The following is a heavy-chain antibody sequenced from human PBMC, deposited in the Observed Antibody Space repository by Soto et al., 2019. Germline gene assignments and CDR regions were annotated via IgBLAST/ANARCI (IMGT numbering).Heavy chain of an antibody. J-gene: IGHJ6*02. CDR2: IYYSGST. Sequence: SETLSLTCTVSGGSVSSGSYYWSWIRQPPGKGLEWIGYIYYSGSTNYNPSLKSRVTISVDTSKNQFSLKLSSVTAADTAVYYCARDTYCSGGSCYGDGMDVWGQGTTVTVSS. CDR3: ARDTYCSGGSCYGDGMDV. V-gene: IGHV4-61*01. CDR1: GGSVSSGSYY. D-gene: IGHD2-15*01.